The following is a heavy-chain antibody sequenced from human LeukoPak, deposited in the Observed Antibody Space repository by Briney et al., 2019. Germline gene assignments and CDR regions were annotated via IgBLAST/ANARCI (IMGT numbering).Heavy chain of an antibody. D-gene: IGHD1-1*01. CDR3: ARDGSAFDI. J-gene: IGHJ3*02. V-gene: IGHV1-2*02. CDR2: IDPHSGGT. Sequence: ASVKVSCKASAYTFTGYYMHWVRRAPGQGLEWMGWIDPHSGGTNYAQRFQGRVTMTRDTSITTAYMELSRLTSDDTAVYYCARDGSAFDIWGQGTMVTVSS. CDR1: AYTFTGYY.